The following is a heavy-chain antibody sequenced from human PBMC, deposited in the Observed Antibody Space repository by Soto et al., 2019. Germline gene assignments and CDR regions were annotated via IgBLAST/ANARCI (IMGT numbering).Heavy chain of an antibody. Sequence: GGSLRLSCAASGFTFSSYAMSWVRQAPGKGLEWVSAISGSGGSTYYADSVKGQFTISRDNSKNTLYLQMNSLRAEDRAVYYCAKDGAAAGDAFDIWGQGTMATVSS. CDR2: ISGSGGST. V-gene: IGHV3-23*01. J-gene: IGHJ3*02. D-gene: IGHD6-13*01. CDR1: GFTFSSYA. CDR3: AKDGAAAGDAFDI.